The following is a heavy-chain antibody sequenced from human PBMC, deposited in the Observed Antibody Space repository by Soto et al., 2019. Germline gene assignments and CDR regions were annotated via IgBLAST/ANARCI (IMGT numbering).Heavy chain of an antibody. CDR1: GLIFSDYH. D-gene: IGHD6-19*01. CDR3: AMLGGWSGGSSGMDV. Sequence: EVQLVESGGGLXQXGGSLRLSCAASGLIFSDYHMDWVRQAPGKGLEWVGRIRRKANSYTTEYAASVKGRFTISRDDSKNSLYLQMTSLKSEDTAVYYCAMLGGWSGGSSGMDVWGQGTTVTVSS. V-gene: IGHV3-72*01. CDR2: IRRKANSYTT. J-gene: IGHJ6*02.